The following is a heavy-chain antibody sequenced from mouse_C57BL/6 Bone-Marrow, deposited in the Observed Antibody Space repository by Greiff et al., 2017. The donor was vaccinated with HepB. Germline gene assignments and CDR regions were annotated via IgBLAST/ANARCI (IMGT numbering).Heavy chain of an antibody. J-gene: IGHJ4*01. CDR3: ARLSAYAMDD. V-gene: IGHV7-3*01. CDR1: GFTFTDYY. Sequence: EVMLVESGGGLVQPGGSLSLSCAASGFTFTDYYMSWVRQPPGKALEWLGFIRNKDNGYTTEYNASVKGRFTISRDNSQSILYLQMNALRAEDSATYYCARLSAYAMDDWGQGTSVTVSS. CDR2: IRNKDNGYTT.